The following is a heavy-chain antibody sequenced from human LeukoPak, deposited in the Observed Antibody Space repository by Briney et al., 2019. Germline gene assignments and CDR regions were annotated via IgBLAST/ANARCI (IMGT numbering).Heavy chain of an antibody. CDR2: IYSGGST. D-gene: IGHD3-22*01. CDR3: GRFVQYDSSGPLFDS. CDR1: GFTVSSNY. Sequence: GVSLRLSCAASGFTVSSNYMSWVRQAPGKGLEWGSVIYSGGSTYYADSVKGRFTISRDNSKNTLYLQMNSLTAEDTAVYYVGRFVQYDSSGPLFDSWGQGTLVTVSS. J-gene: IGHJ4*02. V-gene: IGHV3-66*01.